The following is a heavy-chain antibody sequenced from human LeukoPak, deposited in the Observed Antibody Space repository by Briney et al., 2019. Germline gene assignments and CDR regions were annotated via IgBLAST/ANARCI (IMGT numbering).Heavy chain of an antibody. V-gene: IGHV4-34*01. CDR2: INHSGST. CDR1: GGSFSGYY. D-gene: IGHD3-22*01. CDR3: ARGYDSSGYNYYYYYMDV. J-gene: IGHJ6*03. Sequence: SETLSLTCAVYGGSFSGYYWSGIRQPPGKGLEWIGEINHSGSTNYNPSLKSRVTISVDTSKNQFSLKLSSVTAADTAVYYCARGYDSSGYNYYYYYMDVWGKGTTVTVSS.